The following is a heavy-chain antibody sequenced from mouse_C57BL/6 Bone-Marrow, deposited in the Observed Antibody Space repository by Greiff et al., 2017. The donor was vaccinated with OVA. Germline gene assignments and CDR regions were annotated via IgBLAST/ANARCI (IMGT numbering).Heavy chain of an antibody. CDR1: GYSITSGYY. D-gene: IGHD2-5*01. J-gene: IGHJ4*01. CDR3: ARNAYYSNHDYYAMDY. Sequence: EVKLQESGPGLVKPSQSLSLTCSVTGYSITSGYYWNWIRQFPGNKLEWMGYISYDGSNNYNPSLKNRISITRDTSKNQFFLKLNSVTTEDTATYYCARNAYYSNHDYYAMDYWGQGTSVTVSS. CDR2: ISYDGSN. V-gene: IGHV3-6*01.